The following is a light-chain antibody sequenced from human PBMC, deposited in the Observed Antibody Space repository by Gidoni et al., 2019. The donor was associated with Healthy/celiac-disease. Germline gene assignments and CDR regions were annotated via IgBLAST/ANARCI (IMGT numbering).Light chain of an antibody. V-gene: IGKV3-20*01. Sequence: EIVLTQSPGTLSLSPGERATLSCRASQSVSSSYLAWYQQKPGQAPRLLIYGASSRATGLPDRFSGSGSGTDFTLTISRLEPEDFAVYYCQQYGSSPLTFGPGTKVDIK. CDR2: GAS. CDR1: QSVSSSY. J-gene: IGKJ3*01. CDR3: QQYGSSPLT.